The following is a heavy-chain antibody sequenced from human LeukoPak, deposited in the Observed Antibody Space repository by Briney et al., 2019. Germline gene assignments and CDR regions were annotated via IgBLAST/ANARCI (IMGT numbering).Heavy chain of an antibody. J-gene: IGHJ6*02. CDR3: ASYCSSTSCYYGNYGMDV. V-gene: IGHV3-48*01. D-gene: IGHD2-2*01. Sequence: GGSLRLSCAASGFTFSSYSMNWVRQAPGKGLEWVSYISSSSSTIYYADSVKGRFTISRDNARNSLYLQMNSLRAEGTAVYYCASYCSSTSCYYGNYGMDVWGQGTTVTVSS. CDR2: ISSSSSTI. CDR1: GFTFSSYS.